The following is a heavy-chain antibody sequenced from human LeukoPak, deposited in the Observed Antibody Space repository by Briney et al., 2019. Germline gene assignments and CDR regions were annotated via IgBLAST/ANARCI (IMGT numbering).Heavy chain of an antibody. J-gene: IGHJ4*02. CDR3: ARDLLPMTKAGVVND. CDR1: GGSFSSYG. V-gene: IGHV1-69*13. CDR2: ILPIFGIT. Sequence: SVKVSCEASGGSFSSYGISWVRQTPGQGLEWMRGILPIFGITNYAQRFQGRVTITAHESRSTAYMELSSLTSDDTAVYYCARDLLPMTKAGVVNDWGQGSLVIVSA. D-gene: IGHD3-3*01.